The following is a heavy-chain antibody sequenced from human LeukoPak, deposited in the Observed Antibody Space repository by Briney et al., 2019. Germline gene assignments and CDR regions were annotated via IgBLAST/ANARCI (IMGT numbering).Heavy chain of an antibody. J-gene: IGHJ6*02. CDR1: GFTFSSYG. V-gene: IGHV3-21*01. CDR3: ARRPDCSSTSCYGMDV. D-gene: IGHD2-2*01. Sequence: GGSLRLSCAASGFTFSSYGMHWVRQAPGKGLEWVSSIGRSPSYIHYADSVKGRFTISRDNAKNSLYLQMNSLRAEDTAVYYCARRPDCSSTSCYGMDVWGQGTTVTVSS. CDR2: IGRSPSYI.